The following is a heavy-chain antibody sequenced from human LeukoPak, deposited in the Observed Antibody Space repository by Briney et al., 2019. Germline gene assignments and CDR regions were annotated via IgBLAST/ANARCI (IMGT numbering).Heavy chain of an antibody. CDR2: IYYSGST. D-gene: IGHD3-10*01. J-gene: IGHJ5*02. CDR3: ARLVSSWFDP. CDR1: GGSISSSSYY. V-gene: IGHV4-39*01. Sequence: PSETLSLTCTVSGGSISSSSYYWGWIRQPPGKGLEWIGSIYYSGSTYYNPSLKSRVTISVDTSKDQFSLKLSSVTAADTAVYYCARLVSSWFDPWGRGTLVTVSS.